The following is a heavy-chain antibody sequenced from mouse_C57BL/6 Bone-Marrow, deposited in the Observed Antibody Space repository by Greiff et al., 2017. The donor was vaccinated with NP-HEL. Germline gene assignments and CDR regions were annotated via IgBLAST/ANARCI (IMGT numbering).Heavy chain of an antibody. CDR1: GFSLSTFGMG. J-gene: IGHJ3*01. CDR2: IWWDDDK. D-gene: IGHD4-1*01. Sequence: QVTLNECGPGILQPSQTLSLTCSFSGFSLSTFGMGVGWIRQPSGKGLEWLAHIWWDDDKYYNPALKSRLTISKDTSKNQVFLKIANVDTADTATYYCARIKEANWDTWFAYWGQGTLVTVSA. CDR3: ARIKEANWDTWFAY. V-gene: IGHV8-8*01.